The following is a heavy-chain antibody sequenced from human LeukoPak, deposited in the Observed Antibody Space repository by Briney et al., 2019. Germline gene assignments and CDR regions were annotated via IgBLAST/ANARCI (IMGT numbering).Heavy chain of an antibody. CDR3: AKERFGEAARFRFDP. D-gene: IGHD6-6*01. V-gene: IGHV3-30*02. Sequence: GGSLRLSCAASGFTFSSYGMHWVRQAPGKGLEWVAFIRYDGSNKYYADSVKGRFTISRDNSKNTLYLQMNSLRAEDTAVYYCAKERFGEAARFRFDPWGQGTLVTVSS. J-gene: IGHJ5*02. CDR2: IRYDGSNK. CDR1: GFTFSSYG.